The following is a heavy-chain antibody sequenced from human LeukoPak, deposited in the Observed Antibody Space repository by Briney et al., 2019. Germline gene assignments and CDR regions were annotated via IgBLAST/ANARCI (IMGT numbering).Heavy chain of an antibody. CDR2: IHYSGST. J-gene: IGHJ4*02. D-gene: IGHD3-22*01. CDR3: ARHDEDCSGDYCFLLSFDS. CDR1: GGSISGYY. V-gene: IGHV4-59*08. Sequence: SETLSLTCTVSGGSISGYYWSWIRQTPGQGLEWIGYIHYSGSTDYNPSLKRRVTISVDTSKNQFSLKLNSLTAADTAVYYCARHDEDCSGDYCFLLSFDSWGQGALVTVSS.